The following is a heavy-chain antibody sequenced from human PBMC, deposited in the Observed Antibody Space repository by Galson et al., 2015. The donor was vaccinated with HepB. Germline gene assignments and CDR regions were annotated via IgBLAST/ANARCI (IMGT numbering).Heavy chain of an antibody. V-gene: IGHV1-46*01. CDR1: GGTFSSYA. CDR3: ARGGVVPAAPHDGAFDI. CDR2: INPSGGST. Sequence: SVKVSCKASGGTFSSYAISWVRQAPGQGLEWMGIINPSGGSTSYAQKFQGRVTMTRDTSTSTVYMELSSLRSEDTAVYYCARGGVVPAAPHDGAFDIWGQGTMVTVSS. J-gene: IGHJ3*02. D-gene: IGHD2-2*01.